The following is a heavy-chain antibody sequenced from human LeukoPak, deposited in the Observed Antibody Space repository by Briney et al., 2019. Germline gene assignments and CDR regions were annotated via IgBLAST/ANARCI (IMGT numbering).Heavy chain of an antibody. V-gene: IGHV4-39*01. CDR1: GGSISTSSYY. CDR2: INYSGST. Sequence: CETQPVTRTVSGGSISTSSYYWACLRQPPGKGLEWIGSINYSGSTYYTASLQGRITVSVDTSKNQFSMRLRPVSAADTTVYYCARLFGCSGGSCYFDYWG. CDR3: ARLFGCSGGSCYFDY. J-gene: IGHJ4*03. D-gene: IGHD2-15*01.